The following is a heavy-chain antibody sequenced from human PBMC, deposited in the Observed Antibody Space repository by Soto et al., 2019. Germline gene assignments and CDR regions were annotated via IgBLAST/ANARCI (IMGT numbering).Heavy chain of an antibody. J-gene: IGHJ4*02. Sequence: SETLSLTCTASGGSISSGGYYWSWIRQHPGKGLEWIGYIYYSGSTYYNPSLKSRVTISVDTSKNQFSLKLSSVTAADTAVYYCARGYYDSSGYPYYFDYWGQGTLVTVSS. CDR1: GGSISSGGYY. CDR2: IYYSGST. V-gene: IGHV4-31*03. CDR3: ARGYYDSSGYPYYFDY. D-gene: IGHD3-22*01.